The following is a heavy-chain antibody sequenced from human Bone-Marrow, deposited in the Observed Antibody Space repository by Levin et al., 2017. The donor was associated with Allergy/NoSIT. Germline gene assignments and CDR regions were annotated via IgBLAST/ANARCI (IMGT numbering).Heavy chain of an antibody. D-gene: IGHD5-12*01. J-gene: IGHJ3*01. CDR1: GGSLSNYW. CDR2: IYYSGGT. CDR3: ARNVVATSRSDGFDV. V-gene: IGHV4-4*02. Sequence: SCVVSGGSLSNYWWSWVRQAPGKGLEWIGDIYYSGGTNYSPPLKSRVTISVDQSKNHFSLNLSSVTAADTATYYCARNVVATSRSDGFDVWGQGTVVTVSS.